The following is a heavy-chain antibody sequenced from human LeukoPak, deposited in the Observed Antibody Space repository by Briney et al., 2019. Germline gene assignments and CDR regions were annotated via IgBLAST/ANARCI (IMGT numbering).Heavy chain of an antibody. V-gene: IGHV3-7*01. D-gene: IGHD4-17*01. CDR2: TNQDGSEK. J-gene: IGHJ3*02. CDR1: GFRFSSYW. CDR3: VRVFRDYVEAFDI. Sequence: GGSLRLSCAASGFRFSSYWMSWVRQAPGKGLEWVANTNQDGSEKDYVDSVKGRISISRDNAKSSLYLQMNSLRAEDTAVYYYVRVFRDYVEAFDIWGQGTLVTVSS.